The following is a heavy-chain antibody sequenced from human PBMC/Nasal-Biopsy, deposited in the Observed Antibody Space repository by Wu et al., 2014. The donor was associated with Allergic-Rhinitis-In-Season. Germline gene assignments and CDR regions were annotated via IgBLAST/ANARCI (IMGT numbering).Heavy chain of an antibody. J-gene: IGHJ3*02. Sequence: LRLSCAASGFIFSSYSMSWVRQAPGKGLEWVGFLRTKAYGGTTEYAASVKGRFTISSDDSNNIAYLQMNSLKTEDTAVYYCSRHTRYNNGWVVSGDTFDIWGQGTMVTVSS. CDR3: SRHTRYNNGWVVSGDTFDI. V-gene: IGHV3-49*04. CDR1: GFIFSSYS. CDR2: LRTKAYGGTT. D-gene: IGHD3-10*01.